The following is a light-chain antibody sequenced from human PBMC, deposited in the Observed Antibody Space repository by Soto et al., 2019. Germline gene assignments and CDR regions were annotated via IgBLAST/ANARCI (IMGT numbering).Light chain of an antibody. CDR3: AAWDDGLNGRYV. Sequence: QSVLTQPPSASGTPGQRVTISCSGSSSNIGSHSVNWYQQVPGSAPKLLIYSNNQRPSGVPDRFAGSKSGTSASLAISGLQSEEEADFYCAAWDDGLNGRYVFGTGTKLTVL. V-gene: IGLV1-44*01. J-gene: IGLJ1*01. CDR2: SNN. CDR1: SSNIGSHS.